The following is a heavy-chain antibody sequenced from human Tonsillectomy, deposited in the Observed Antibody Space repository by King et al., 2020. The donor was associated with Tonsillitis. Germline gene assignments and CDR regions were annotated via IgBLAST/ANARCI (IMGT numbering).Heavy chain of an antibody. Sequence: VQLVESGGGVVQPGGSLRLSCAASGSTFSSYGMHWVRQAPGKGLEWVAFIHYDGTNKYYADSVKGRFTISRDNSKSTLYLQMNSLRAEDTSVYYCAKDRAAGILDYWGQGTLVTVSS. D-gene: IGHD6-13*01. CDR1: GSTFSSYG. J-gene: IGHJ4*02. V-gene: IGHV3-30*02. CDR2: IHYDGTNK. CDR3: AKDRAAGILDY.